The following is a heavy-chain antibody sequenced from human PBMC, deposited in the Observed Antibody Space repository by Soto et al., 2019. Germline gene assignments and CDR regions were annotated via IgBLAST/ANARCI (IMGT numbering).Heavy chain of an antibody. CDR2: IWYDGSNE. CDR3: ARDTASGTPDY. D-gene: IGHD1-1*01. V-gene: IGHV3-33*08. CDR1: GFIFSNYG. J-gene: IGHJ4*02. Sequence: GGSLRLSCAASGFIFSNYGMHWVRQAPGKGLEWVSIIWYDGSNEYYADSVKGRFKISRDSSNNTLYLQMNSLRPEDMALDYRARDTASGTPDYWGQGSLVTVSS.